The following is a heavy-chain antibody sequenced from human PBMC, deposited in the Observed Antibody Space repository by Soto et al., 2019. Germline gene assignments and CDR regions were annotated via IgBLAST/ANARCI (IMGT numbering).Heavy chain of an antibody. CDR2: IHHSGNT. Sequence: QLQLQESGSGLVKPSQTLSLTCAVSGGSISSDTYSWSWIRQPPGKGLEWVGYIHHSGNTYFNPSLKSRVTISVDRSKNQLSLKLTSVTAADTAVYYCARTMLFGWFDPWGQGTLVTVSS. CDR1: GGSISSDTYS. V-gene: IGHV4-30-2*01. D-gene: IGHD3-10*02. J-gene: IGHJ5*02. CDR3: ARTMLFGWFDP.